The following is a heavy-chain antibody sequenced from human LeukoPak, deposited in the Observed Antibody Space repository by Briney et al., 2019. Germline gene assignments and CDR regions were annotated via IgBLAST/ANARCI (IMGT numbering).Heavy chain of an antibody. CDR1: GGSISSYY. Sequence: PSETLSLTCTVAGGSISSYYWSWIRQPPGKGLEWIGYIYYSGSTNYNPSLKSRVTISVDTSKNQFSLKLSSVTAADTAVYYCARSSPRWFAPNGERGAFDIWGQGTMVTVSS. J-gene: IGHJ3*02. CDR2: IYYSGST. V-gene: IGHV4-59*08. D-gene: IGHD3-10*01. CDR3: ARSSPRWFAPNGERGAFDI.